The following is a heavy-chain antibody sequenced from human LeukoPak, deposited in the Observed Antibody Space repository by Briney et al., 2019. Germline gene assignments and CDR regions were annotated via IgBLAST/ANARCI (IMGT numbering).Heavy chain of an antibody. D-gene: IGHD3-10*01. J-gene: IGHJ4*02. CDR1: GFTFSNAW. CDR2: IKSKTDGGTT. CDR3: TTILLWFGELAVYYFDY. Sequence: GGSLRLSCAASGFTFSNAWMSWVRQAPGKGLEWVGRIKSKTDGGTTDYAAPVKGRFTISRDDSKNTLYLQMNSLKTEDTAVYYCTTILLWFGELAVYYFDYWGQGTVVTVSS. V-gene: IGHV3-15*01.